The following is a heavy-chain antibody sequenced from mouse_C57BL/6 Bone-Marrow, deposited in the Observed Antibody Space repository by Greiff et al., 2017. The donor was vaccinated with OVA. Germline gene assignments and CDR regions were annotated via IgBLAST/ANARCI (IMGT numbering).Heavy chain of an antibody. D-gene: IGHD2-1*01. CDR3: ARVRVYYGNSWFAY. Sequence: QVQLQQPGAELVKPGASVTMSCKASGYTFTSYWITWVKQRPGQGLEWIGDIYPGSGSTNYNEKFKSKATLTVDTSSSTAYMQLSSLTSEDSAVYYCARVRVYYGNSWFAYWGQGTLVTVSA. CDR2: IYPGSGST. CDR1: GYTFTSYW. J-gene: IGHJ3*01. V-gene: IGHV1-55*01.